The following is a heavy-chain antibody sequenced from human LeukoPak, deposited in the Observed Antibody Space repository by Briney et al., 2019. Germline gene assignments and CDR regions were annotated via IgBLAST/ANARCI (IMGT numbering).Heavy chain of an antibody. D-gene: IGHD5-24*01. CDR1: GFTFNIYA. CDR3: AKDRNAWPTNFDS. V-gene: IGHV3-23*01. Sequence: GGSLRLSCAASGFTFNIYAINWVRQAPGKGLEWVSGINGYGDSTHYADSVKGRVTISRDNSKNTVYLQMNSLRADDTAVYYCAKDRNAWPTNFDSWGQGTLVTVSA. CDR2: INGYGDST. J-gene: IGHJ4*02.